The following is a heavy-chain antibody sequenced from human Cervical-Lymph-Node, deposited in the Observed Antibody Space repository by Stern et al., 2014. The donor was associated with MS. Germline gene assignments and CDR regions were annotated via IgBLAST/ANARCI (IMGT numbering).Heavy chain of an antibody. CDR2: ISAYNGNT. CDR1: GYTFPPYG. CDR3: ATYSTVTSFDY. J-gene: IGHJ4*02. Sequence: QVQLGQSGAEVKKPGASVKVSCQASGYTFPPYGIRFLRQAPGQGLEWMGRISAYNGNTNYAQKLQGRVTMTTDTSTSTAYMELRSLRSDDTAVYYCATYSTVTSFDYWGQGTLVTVSS. V-gene: IGHV1-18*04. D-gene: IGHD4-17*01.